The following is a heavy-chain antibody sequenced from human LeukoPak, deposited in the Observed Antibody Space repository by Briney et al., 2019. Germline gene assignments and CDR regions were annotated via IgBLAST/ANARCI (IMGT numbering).Heavy chain of an antibody. Sequence: PGGSLRLSCVASGFTVSSNYMSWVRQAPGKGLEWVSVIYSGGSTYYADSVKGRFTISRDNSKNTLYLQMNSLRAEDTAVYYCARDFPAAGPYYYYGMDVWGQGTTVTVSS. CDR2: IYSGGST. V-gene: IGHV3-66*01. J-gene: IGHJ6*02. CDR1: GFTVSSNY. CDR3: ARDFPAAGPYYYYGMDV. D-gene: IGHD6-13*01.